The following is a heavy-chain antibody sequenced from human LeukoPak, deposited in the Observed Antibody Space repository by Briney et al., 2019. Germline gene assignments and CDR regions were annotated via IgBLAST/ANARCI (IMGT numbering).Heavy chain of an antibody. CDR2: VFHSGST. CDR1: GDSISTNEW. J-gene: IGHJ5*02. D-gene: IGHD3-3*01. Sequence: SGTLSLTCSVSGDSISTNEWWSWVRQPPGKGLEWIGEVFHSGSTNYNPSLKSRVTISVDTSKNQFSLKLSSVTAADTAVYYCARGGSITIFGVVIIRANNWFDPWGQGTLVTVSS. CDR3: ARGGSITIFGVVIIRANNWFDP. V-gene: IGHV4-4*02.